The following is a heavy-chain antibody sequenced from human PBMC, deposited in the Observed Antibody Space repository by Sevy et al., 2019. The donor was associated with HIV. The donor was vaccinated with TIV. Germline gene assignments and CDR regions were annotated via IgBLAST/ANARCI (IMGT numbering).Heavy chain of an antibody. Sequence: GGSLRLSCAASGFTFSSYAMHWVRQAPGKGLEWVAVISYDGSNKYYADSVKGRFTISRDNSKNTLYLQMNSLRAEDTAVYYCARDFMITFGGVTFDYWGQRTLVTVSS. CDR3: ARDFMITFGGVTFDY. V-gene: IGHV3-30-3*01. D-gene: IGHD3-16*01. J-gene: IGHJ4*02. CDR1: GFTFSSYA. CDR2: ISYDGSNK.